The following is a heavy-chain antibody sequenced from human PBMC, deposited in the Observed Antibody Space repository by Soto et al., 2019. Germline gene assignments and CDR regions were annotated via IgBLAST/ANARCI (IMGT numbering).Heavy chain of an antibody. D-gene: IGHD2-2*01. CDR3: ARDGDIVVVPAAMAPYYYGMDV. J-gene: IGHJ6*02. V-gene: IGHV3-21*01. CDR1: GFTFSSYS. CDR2: ISSSSSYI. Sequence: EVQLVESGGGLVKPGGSLRLSCAASGFTFSSYSMNWVRQAPGKGLEWVSSISSSSSYIYYADSVKGRFTISRDNAKNSLYLQMNSLRAEDTAVYYCARDGDIVVVPAAMAPYYYGMDVWGQGTTVTVSS.